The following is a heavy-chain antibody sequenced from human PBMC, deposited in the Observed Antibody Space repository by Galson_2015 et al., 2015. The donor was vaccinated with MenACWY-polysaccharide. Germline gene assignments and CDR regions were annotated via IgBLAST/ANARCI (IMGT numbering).Heavy chain of an antibody. CDR3: ARGGRAVSNRNWFDP. CDR1: GDSITSGGYF. Sequence: TLSLTCTVSGDSITSGGYFWSWLRQHPGEGLEWIASISYDGGTYYNPSLKSRVTISVDTPKNQFSLKLNSVTAADTAVHYCARGGRAVSNRNWFDPWGQGTLVTVSS. CDR2: ISYDGGT. V-gene: IGHV4-31*03. D-gene: IGHD3-16*01. J-gene: IGHJ5*02.